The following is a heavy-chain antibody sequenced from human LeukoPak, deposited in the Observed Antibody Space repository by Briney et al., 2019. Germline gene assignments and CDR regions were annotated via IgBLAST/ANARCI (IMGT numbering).Heavy chain of an antibody. CDR1: GGSISSYY. CDR3: ARELGIDYYYYMDV. V-gene: IGHV4-59*12. J-gene: IGHJ6*03. CDR2: IYYSGST. Sequence: SETLSLTCTVSGGSISSYYWSWIRQPPGKGLEWIGYIYYSGSTNYNPSLKSRVTISVDTSKNQFSLKLSSVTAADTAVYYCARELGIDYYYYMDVWGKGTTVTVSS. D-gene: IGHD2-21*01.